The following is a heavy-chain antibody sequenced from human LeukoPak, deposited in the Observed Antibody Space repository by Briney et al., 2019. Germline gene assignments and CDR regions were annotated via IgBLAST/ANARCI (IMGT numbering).Heavy chain of an antibody. CDR1: GYSFRNQW. D-gene: IGHD4-17*01. Sequence: GESLKISCKASGYSFRNQWIGWVRQMPGKGLEWMGIIYPGDSDTRYSPSFQGQVTISADKSISTAYLQWSSLKASDTAMYYCARHDTVTTVDYWGQGTLVTVSS. CDR3: ARHDTVTTVDY. V-gene: IGHV5-51*01. CDR2: IYPGDSDT. J-gene: IGHJ4*02.